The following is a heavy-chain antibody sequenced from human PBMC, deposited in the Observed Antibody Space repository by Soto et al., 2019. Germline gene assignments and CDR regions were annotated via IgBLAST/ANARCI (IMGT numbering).Heavy chain of an antibody. V-gene: IGHV1-69*13. CDR2: IIPIFGTA. CDR1: GGTFSSYA. J-gene: IGHJ4*02. D-gene: IGHD5-12*01. Sequence: GPSVQVSCKASGGTFSSYAISWVRQAPGQGLEWMGGIIPIFGTANYAQKFQGRVTITADESTSTAYMELSSLRSEDTAVYYCARGEGHSGYDFPLDYWGQGTLVTVSS. CDR3: ARGEGHSGYDFPLDY.